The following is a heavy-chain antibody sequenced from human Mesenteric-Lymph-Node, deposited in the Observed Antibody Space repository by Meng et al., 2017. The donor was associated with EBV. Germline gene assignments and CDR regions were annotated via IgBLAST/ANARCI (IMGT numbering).Heavy chain of an antibody. V-gene: IGHV4-4*02. CDR1: GGDISSSSW. CDR2: IYHSSGTT. Sequence: QVKPRGAGPGWVKPSGTLSLPGSVSGGDISSSSWWSWVRQPPGKGLEWLGEIYHSSGTTNYNPSLKSRVTISLDKSKNQFSLNLSSVTAADTAVYYCARLPPTTGYGTARSYWGQGTLVTVSS. CDR3: ARLPPTTGYGTARSY. D-gene: IGHD6-13*01. J-gene: IGHJ4*02.